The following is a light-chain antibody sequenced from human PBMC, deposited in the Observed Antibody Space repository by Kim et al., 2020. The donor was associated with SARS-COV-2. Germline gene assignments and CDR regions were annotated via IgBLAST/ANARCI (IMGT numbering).Light chain of an antibody. V-gene: IGLV2-14*03. J-gene: IGLJ3*02. Sequence: GQSITISCTGTSGDVGGYNYVSWYQQLPGKAPNLMIYDVSNRPSGVSNRFSGSKSGNTASLNISGLQAEDEADYYCSSYTSSITWVFGGGTKMTVL. CDR3: SSYTSSITWV. CDR1: SGDVGGYNY. CDR2: DVS.